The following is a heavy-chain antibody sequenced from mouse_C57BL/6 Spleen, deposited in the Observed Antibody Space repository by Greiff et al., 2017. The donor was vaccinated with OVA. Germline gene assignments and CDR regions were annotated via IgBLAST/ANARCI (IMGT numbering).Heavy chain of an antibody. D-gene: IGHD2-3*01. V-gene: IGHV1-26*01. CDR2: INPNNGGT. Sequence: EVKLQQSGPELVKPGASVKISCKASGYTFTDYYMNWVKQSHGKSLEWIGDINPNNGGTSYNQKFKGKATLTVDKSSHTAYMELRSLTSEDSAVYYCARDGSIDYWGQGTTLTVSS. CDR1: GYTFTDYY. J-gene: IGHJ2*01. CDR3: ARDGSIDY.